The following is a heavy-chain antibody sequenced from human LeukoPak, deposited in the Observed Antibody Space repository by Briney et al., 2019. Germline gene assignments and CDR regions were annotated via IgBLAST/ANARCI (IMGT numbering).Heavy chain of an antibody. V-gene: IGHV3-9*01. CDR3: AREDVENIAAAGYFDY. CDR2: ISWNSGSM. J-gene: IGHJ4*02. CDR1: GFTFDDYA. Sequence: GGSLRLSCAASGFTFDDYAMHWVRQAPGKGLEWVSGISWNSGSMDYADSVKGRFTISRDNAKNSLYLQMNSLRAEDAAVYYCAREDVENIAAAGYFDYWGQGTLVTVSS. D-gene: IGHD6-13*01.